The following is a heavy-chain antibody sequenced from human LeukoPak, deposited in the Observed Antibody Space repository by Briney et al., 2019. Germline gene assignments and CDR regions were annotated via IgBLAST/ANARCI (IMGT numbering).Heavy chain of an antibody. V-gene: IGHV3-74*01. CDR2: INTDGSST. Sequence: PGGSLRLSCAASGFTFRNFWMHCVRQAPGKGLVWVSRINTDGSSTNYADSAKGRFTISRDNAKNTLYLQMNSLRAEDTAVYYCARDSAYCGGDCYSFDYWGQGTLVTVSS. CDR3: ARDSAYCGGDCYSFDY. CDR1: GFTFRNFW. J-gene: IGHJ4*02. D-gene: IGHD2-21*02.